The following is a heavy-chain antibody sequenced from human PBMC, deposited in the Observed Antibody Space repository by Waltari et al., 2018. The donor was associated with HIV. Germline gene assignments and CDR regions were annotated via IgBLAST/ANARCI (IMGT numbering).Heavy chain of an antibody. V-gene: IGHV3-7*04. CDR3: ARGGFYGSGSKVN. CDR2: IKKDGVEK. D-gene: IGHD3-10*01. CDR1: GFTVSSYW. J-gene: IGHJ4*02. Sequence: EVQLVESGGGLVQPGGYLRLSCAASGFTVSSYWMSWVRQAPGKGLGGVANIKKDGVEKDCVDAVNGRFTIARDNAENSLYLQMNSLRAEDTAVYYCARGGFYGSGSKVNWGQGTLVTVSS.